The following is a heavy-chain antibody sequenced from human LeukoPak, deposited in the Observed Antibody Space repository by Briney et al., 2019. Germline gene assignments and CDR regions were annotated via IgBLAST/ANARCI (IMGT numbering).Heavy chain of an antibody. CDR2: VNQDGSEA. CDR3: VRDGGVSGYDLLDY. Sequence: PGGSLRLSRAASGFPSHNYWMTWVRQAPGKGLEWVAQVNQDGSEAHYADSVKARFTISRDNAKSSVSLQMNSLRAEDTAVYYCVRDGGVSGYDLLDYWGQGTLVTVSS. CDR1: GFPSHNYW. V-gene: IGHV3-7*01. D-gene: IGHD5-12*01. J-gene: IGHJ4*02.